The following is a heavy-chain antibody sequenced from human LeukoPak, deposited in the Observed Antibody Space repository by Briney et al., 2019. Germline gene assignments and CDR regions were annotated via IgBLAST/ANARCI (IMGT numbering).Heavy chain of an antibody. Sequence: SETLSLTCTVSGGSISSYYWSWIRQPPGKGLEWIGYIYYSGSTNYNPSLKSRVTISVDTSKNQFSLKLSSVTAADTAVYYCARDGDCSSTSCYTPARVGPFDPWGQGTLVTVSS. D-gene: IGHD2-2*02. CDR2: IYYSGST. V-gene: IGHV4-59*01. CDR1: GGSISSYY. J-gene: IGHJ5*02. CDR3: ARDGDCSSTSCYTPARVGPFDP.